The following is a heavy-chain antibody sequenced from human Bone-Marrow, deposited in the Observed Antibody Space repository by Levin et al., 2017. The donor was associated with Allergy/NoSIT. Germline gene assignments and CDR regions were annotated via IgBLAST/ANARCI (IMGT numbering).Heavy chain of an antibody. CDR1: GGSINTYY. J-gene: IGHJ3*02. V-gene: IGHV4-59*08. CDR3: ARKTYGFDI. Sequence: KASETLSLTCTVSGGSINTYYWSWIRQPPGKGLEWIGYIYYSGSTNYNPSLKSRVTISVDTSKNQFSLKLTSLTAADTAVYYCARKTYGFDIWGQGTMVTVSS. CDR2: IYYSGST.